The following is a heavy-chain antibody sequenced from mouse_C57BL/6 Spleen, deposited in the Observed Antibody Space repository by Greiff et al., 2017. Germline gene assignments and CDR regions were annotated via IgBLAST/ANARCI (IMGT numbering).Heavy chain of an antibody. V-gene: IGHV1-64*01. Sequence: VQLQQPGAELVKPGASVKLSCKASGYTFTSYWMHWVKQRPGQGLEWIGMIHPNSGSTNYNEKFKSKATLTVDKSSSTAYMQLSSLTSEDSAVYYCARSGYYSNFWYFDVWGTGTTVTVSS. CDR1: GYTFTSYW. J-gene: IGHJ1*03. CDR3: ARSGYYSNFWYFDV. CDR2: IHPNSGST. D-gene: IGHD2-5*01.